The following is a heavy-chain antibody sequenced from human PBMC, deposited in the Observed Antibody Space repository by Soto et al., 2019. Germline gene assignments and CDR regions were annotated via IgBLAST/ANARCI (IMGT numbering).Heavy chain of an antibody. CDR1: GFTFSTHA. V-gene: IGHV3-30-3*01. Sequence: GGSLRLSCAASGFTFSTHAMHWVRQAPGKGLECVAIVSFDGSNKYYADSVKGRFTISRDNSKNTLYLQMSGLTPEDTAFYYCARDQTGITTAGGGIIDRWGKGTLVTVSS. J-gene: IGHJ5*02. CDR3: ARDQTGITTAGGGIIDR. CDR2: VSFDGSNK. D-gene: IGHD6-13*01.